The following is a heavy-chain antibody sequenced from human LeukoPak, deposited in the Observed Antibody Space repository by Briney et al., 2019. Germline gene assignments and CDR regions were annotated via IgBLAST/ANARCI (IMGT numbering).Heavy chain of an antibody. Sequence: GGSLRLSCAASGFTFSNYGMHWVRQAPGKGLEWVALLSSDGSTKTYADSVRGRFTISRDKSNDTLYLQMNSLRAEDTAVYYCAKASTVTTPDFDYWGQGTLVTVSS. J-gene: IGHJ4*02. CDR2: LSSDGSTK. V-gene: IGHV3-30*18. D-gene: IGHD4-17*01. CDR3: AKASTVTTPDFDY. CDR1: GFTFSNYG.